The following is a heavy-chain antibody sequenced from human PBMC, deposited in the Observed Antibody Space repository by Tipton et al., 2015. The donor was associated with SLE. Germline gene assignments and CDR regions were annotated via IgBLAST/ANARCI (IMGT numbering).Heavy chain of an antibody. CDR1: GGSFSDYF. Sequence: TLSLTCAIYGGSFSDYFWSWIRQPPGEGLEWIGEIKHGGGITNYNPSLKSRVTISGDTSKNQFSLKLSSVTAADTAVYYCARGVSGTVGEQWGQGTLVTVSS. J-gene: IGHJ1*01. CDR3: ARGVSGTVGEQ. D-gene: IGHD5-12*01. V-gene: IGHV4-34*01. CDR2: IKHGGGIT.